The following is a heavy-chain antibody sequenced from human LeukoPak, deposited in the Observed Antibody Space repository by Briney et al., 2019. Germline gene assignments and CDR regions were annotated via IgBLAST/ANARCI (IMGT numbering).Heavy chain of an antibody. CDR2: ISSSGNYI. V-gene: IGHV3-21*01. J-gene: IGHJ4*02. CDR3: AREPGDSSGWSE. Sequence: PGGSLRLSCAASGFTFTSYSMNWVRQAPGKGLEWVSSISSSGNYIYYADSVKGRFTISRDNAKNSLYLQMNSLRAEDTAVYYCAREPGDSSGWSEWGQGTLVTVSS. D-gene: IGHD6-19*01. CDR1: GFTFTSYS.